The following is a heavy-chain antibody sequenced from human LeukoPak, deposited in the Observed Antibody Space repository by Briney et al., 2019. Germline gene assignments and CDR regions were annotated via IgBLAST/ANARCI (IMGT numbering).Heavy chain of an antibody. CDR3: ARGYCSGGSCPTFIDY. V-gene: IGHV7-4-1*02. J-gene: IGHJ4*02. CDR1: GYTFTSYA. CDR2: NNTDTGNP. Sequence: GASVKVSCKASGYTFTSYAMNWVRQAPGQGLEWMGWNNTDTGNPTYAQGFTGRFVFSLDTSVSTAYLQISSLRAEDTAVYYCARGYCSGGSCPTFIDYWGQGTLVTVSS. D-gene: IGHD2-15*01.